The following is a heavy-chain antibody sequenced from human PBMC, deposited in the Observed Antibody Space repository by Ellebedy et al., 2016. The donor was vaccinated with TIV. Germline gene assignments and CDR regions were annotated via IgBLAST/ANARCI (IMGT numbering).Heavy chain of an antibody. CDR2: IKQDGSEK. Sequence: GESLKISXAASGFTFSSYWMTWVRQAPGKGLEWVANIKQDGSEKHHVDSVKGRFTISRDNARNSLYLQMNSLRVEDTAVYYCARGGSGAGADYWGQGTLVTVSS. CDR1: GFTFSSYW. J-gene: IGHJ4*02. D-gene: IGHD3-10*01. V-gene: IGHV3-7*04. CDR3: ARGGSGAGADY.